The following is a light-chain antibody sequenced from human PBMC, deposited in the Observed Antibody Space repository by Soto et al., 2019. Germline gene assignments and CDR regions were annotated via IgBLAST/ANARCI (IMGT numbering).Light chain of an antibody. J-gene: IGLJ3*02. CDR3: SSYTRGSTLV. CDR1: RSNIGENY. CDR2: DNV. Sequence: QSVLTQPPSVSAAPGQKVTISCSGSRSNIGENYVSWYQQFPGAAPQLVIYDNVKRSPGIPDRFSGSKSGTSATLGITGLQADDEADYYCSSYTRGSTLVFGGGTKVTVL. V-gene: IGLV1-51*01.